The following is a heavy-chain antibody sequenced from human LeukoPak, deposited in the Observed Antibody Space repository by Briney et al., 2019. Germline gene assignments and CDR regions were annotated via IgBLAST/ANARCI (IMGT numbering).Heavy chain of an antibody. CDR3: ASRRTYYYDSSGYKKIDY. V-gene: IGHV4-39*01. J-gene: IGHJ4*02. CDR2: IYYSGST. Sequence: SETLSLTCTVSGGSISSSSYYWGWIRQPPGKGLEWIGSIYYSGSTYYNPSLKSRVTISVDKSKNQFSMKLSSVTAADTAVYYCASRRTYYYDSSGYKKIDYWGQGTLVTVSS. CDR1: GGSISSSSYY. D-gene: IGHD3-22*01.